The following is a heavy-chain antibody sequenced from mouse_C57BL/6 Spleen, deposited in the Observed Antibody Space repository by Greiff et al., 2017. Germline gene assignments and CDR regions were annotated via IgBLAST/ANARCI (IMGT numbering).Heavy chain of an antibody. J-gene: IGHJ4*01. CDR3: ARPYYDPYYAMDY. CDR2: IDPSDSYT. Sequence: QVQLQQPGAELVRPGTSVKLSCKASGYTFTSYWMHWVKQRPGQGLEWIGVIDPSDSYTNYNQKFKGKATLTVDTSSSTAYMQLSSLTSEDSAVYYCARPYYDPYYAMDYWGQGTSVTVSS. D-gene: IGHD2-4*01. CDR1: GYTFTSYW. V-gene: IGHV1-59*01.